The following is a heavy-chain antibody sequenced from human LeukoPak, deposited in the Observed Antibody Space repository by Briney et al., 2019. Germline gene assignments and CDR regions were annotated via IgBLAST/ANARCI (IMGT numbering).Heavy chain of an antibody. V-gene: IGHV3-7*01. CDR3: ARDTRWYDILTGPIPGPFDY. D-gene: IGHD3-9*01. CDR1: GFTVSSNY. Sequence: GGSLRLSCAASGFTVSSNYMSWVRQAPGKGLEWVANIKQDGSEKYYVDSVKGRFTISRDNAKNSLYLQMNSLRAEDTAVYYCARDTRWYDILTGPIPGPFDYWGQGTLVTVSS. J-gene: IGHJ4*02. CDR2: IKQDGSEK.